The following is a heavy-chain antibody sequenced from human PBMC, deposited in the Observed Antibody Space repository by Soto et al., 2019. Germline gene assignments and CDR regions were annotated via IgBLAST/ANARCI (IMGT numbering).Heavy chain of an antibody. CDR3: ATNWKLYYYGMDV. D-gene: IGHD1-1*01. J-gene: IGHJ6*02. CDR2: KKEDGSEK. V-gene: IGHV3-7*02. CDR1: GFTFSDYW. Sequence: GGSLRLSCAASGFTFSDYWMNWLRQAPGKGLEWMANKKEDGSEKYYVDSVRGRFTISRDNAKNSLYLQMNSLRAEDTAVYYCATNWKLYYYGMDVWGQGTTVTVSS.